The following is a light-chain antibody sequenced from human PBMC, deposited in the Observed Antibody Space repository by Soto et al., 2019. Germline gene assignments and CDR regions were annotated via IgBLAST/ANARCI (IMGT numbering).Light chain of an antibody. CDR3: QQYNSYPFT. CDR2: DAS. V-gene: IGKV1-5*01. CDR1: QSMYSW. J-gene: IGKJ3*01. Sequence: DIPMTQSPSTLSASVGDRVTITCRASQSMYSWLAWYQQQPGKAPRLLIYDASIRGSGVPSRFSGSGSGTEFTLTITILQPDDFATYYCQQYNSYPFTFRPGTKVDIK.